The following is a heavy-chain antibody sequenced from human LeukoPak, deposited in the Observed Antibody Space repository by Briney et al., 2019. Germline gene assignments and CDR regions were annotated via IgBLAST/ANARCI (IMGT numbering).Heavy chain of an antibody. CDR2: MYARGST. CDR1: RGSISSGGYS. Sequence: SQTLSLSCVVYRGSISSGGYSWSWLRQPPGKGLEWFGYMYARGSTYYNHLHKGRVTISVDRSKNHFTLKQSSVSAADTAVYYCASQKSSFDFWGQGTLVTVSS. J-gene: IGHJ4*02. CDR3: ASQKSSFDF. V-gene: IGHV4-30-2*01.